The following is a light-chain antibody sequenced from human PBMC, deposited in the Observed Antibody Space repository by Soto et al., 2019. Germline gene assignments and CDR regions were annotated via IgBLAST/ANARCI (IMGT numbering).Light chain of an antibody. CDR2: GAS. Sequence: EIVLTQSPGTLSLYPGERATLSCRASQSVYNNYLAWYQQKPGQTPRLLVNGASNRATGIPDRFSGGGSGTDFTLTISSLEPEDFAVYYCQQYGLPPHSFGQGTRVEIK. J-gene: IGKJ2*01. CDR1: QSVYNNY. V-gene: IGKV3-20*01. CDR3: QQYGLPPHS.